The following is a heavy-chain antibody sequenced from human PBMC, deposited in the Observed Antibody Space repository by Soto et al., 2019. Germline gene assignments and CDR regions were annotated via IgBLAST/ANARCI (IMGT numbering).Heavy chain of an antibody. Sequence: PSETLSLTCTVSGGSITSSSYYWGWIRQPPGKGLEWIGTIYYSGSTYYNPSLKSRVTISVDTSKNQFSLKLSSVTAADTAVYYCAREKGGIAAADYYYGMDVWGQGTTVTVSS. V-gene: IGHV4-39*07. CDR3: AREKGGIAAADYYYGMDV. J-gene: IGHJ6*02. CDR2: IYYSGST. D-gene: IGHD6-13*01. CDR1: GGSITSSSYY.